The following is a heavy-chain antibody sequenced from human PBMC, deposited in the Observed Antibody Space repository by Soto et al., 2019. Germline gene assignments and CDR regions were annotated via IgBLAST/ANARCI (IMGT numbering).Heavy chain of an antibody. CDR2: IVVGSGNT. V-gene: IGHV1-58*01. CDR1: GFTFTSSA. Sequence: SVKVSCKASGFTFTSSAVQWVRQARGQRLERIGWIVVGSGNTNYAQKFQERVTITRDMSTSTAYMELSSLRSEDTAVYYCAAKVDSSGRTLDYWGQGTLVTVSS. CDR3: AAKVDSSGRTLDY. D-gene: IGHD3-22*01. J-gene: IGHJ4*02.